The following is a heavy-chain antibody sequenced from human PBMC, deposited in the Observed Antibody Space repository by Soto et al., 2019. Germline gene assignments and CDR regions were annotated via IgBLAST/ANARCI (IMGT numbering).Heavy chain of an antibody. D-gene: IGHD6-19*01. CDR2: ISNNGGSA. Sequence: GGSLRLSCAASGFIFSNSAMNWVRQAPGKGLEWVSLISNNGGSASHADSVQGRFTISRDNSINTLYLQMNSLRAEDTAIYYCVREAIGWSSQGSFDFWGRGTMVTVSS. CDR1: GFIFSNSA. CDR3: VREAIGWSSQGSFDF. V-gene: IGHV3-23*01. J-gene: IGHJ3*01.